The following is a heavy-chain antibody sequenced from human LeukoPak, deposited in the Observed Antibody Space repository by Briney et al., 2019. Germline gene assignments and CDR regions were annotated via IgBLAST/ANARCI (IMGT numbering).Heavy chain of an antibody. J-gene: IGHJ4*02. CDR3: ALLVGAIAVDY. Sequence: PGGSLRLSCAASGFTFSSYGMHWVRQAPGKGLEWVAFIRYVGSNKYYADSVKGRFTISRDNSKNTLYLQMNSLRAEDTAVYYCALLVGAIAVDYWGQGTLVTVSS. CDR2: IRYVGSNK. D-gene: IGHD1-26*01. V-gene: IGHV3-30*02. CDR1: GFTFSSYG.